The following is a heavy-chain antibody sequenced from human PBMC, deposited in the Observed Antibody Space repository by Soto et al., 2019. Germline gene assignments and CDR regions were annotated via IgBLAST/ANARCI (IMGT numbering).Heavy chain of an antibody. Sequence: QVQLQESGPGLVKPSQTLSLTCTVSGGSISSGNNYWSWIRQHPGKGLEWIGYIYSSVSTYYTPSLKSRVTISVDTSKNQFSLKLSSVTAADTAVYYCARTSYDSSGTAADPWGQGTLVTVSS. J-gene: IGHJ5*02. V-gene: IGHV4-31*03. CDR2: IYSSVST. CDR1: GGSISSGNNY. CDR3: ARTSYDSSGTAADP. D-gene: IGHD3-22*01.